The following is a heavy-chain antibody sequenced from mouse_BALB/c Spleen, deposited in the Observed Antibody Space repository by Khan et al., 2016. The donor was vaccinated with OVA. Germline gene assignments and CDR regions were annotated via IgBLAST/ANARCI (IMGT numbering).Heavy chain of an antibody. J-gene: IGHJ4*01. V-gene: IGHV2-6-7*01. D-gene: IGHD2-10*01. CDR3: ARAYYGNYREAMDY. CDR2: IWGDGTT. Sequence: QVQLKESGPGLVAPSQSLSITCTVSGFSLTGYGVNWVRQPPGKGLEWLGMIWGDGTTDYNSALNSRLSISKDNSTSQVFLNMNSLQTDDTARYYCARAYYGNYREAMDYWGQGTSVTGSS. CDR1: GFSLTGYG.